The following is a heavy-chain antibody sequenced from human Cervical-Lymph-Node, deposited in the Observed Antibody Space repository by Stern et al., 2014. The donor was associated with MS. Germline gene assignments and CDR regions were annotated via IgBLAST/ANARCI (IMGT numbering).Heavy chain of an antibody. CDR3: ARYYYYGSGSSKYYFDY. Sequence: QLQLQESGPGLVKPSETLSLTCTVSGGSISSSSYYWGWIRQPPGKGLEWIGSIYYSGSTYYNPSLKSRVPISVDASKTQSSLKLSFVTAADTAVYYCARYYYYGSGSSKYYFDYWGQGTLVTVSS. CDR1: GGSISSSSYY. J-gene: IGHJ4*02. V-gene: IGHV4-39*01. CDR2: IYYSGST. D-gene: IGHD3-10*01.